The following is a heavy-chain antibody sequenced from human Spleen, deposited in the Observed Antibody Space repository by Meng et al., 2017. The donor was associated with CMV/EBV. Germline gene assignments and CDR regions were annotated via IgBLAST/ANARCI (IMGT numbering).Heavy chain of an antibody. CDR2: IYSGGST. D-gene: IGHD3-22*01. Sequence: GESLKISCAASGFTVSSNYMSWVRQAPGKGLEWVSVIYSGGSTYYADSVKGRFTISRDNSKNTLYLQMNSLRAEDTAVYYCAKDSGYYDTSGFWGYFDSWGQGTLVTVSS. CDR1: GFTVSSNY. V-gene: IGHV3-66*02. J-gene: IGHJ4*02. CDR3: AKDSGYYDTSGFWGYFDS.